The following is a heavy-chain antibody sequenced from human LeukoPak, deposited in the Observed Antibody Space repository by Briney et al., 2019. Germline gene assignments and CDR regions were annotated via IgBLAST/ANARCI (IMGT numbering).Heavy chain of an antibody. CDR3: ARDRSSSSWYGGF. D-gene: IGHD6-13*01. CDR2: ISYDGSNK. Sequence: GGSLRLSCAASGFTFSSYAMHWVRQAPGKGLEWVAVISYDGSNKYYADSVKGRFTISRGNSKNTLYLQMNSLRAEDTAVYYCARDRSSSSWYGGFWGQGALVTVSS. J-gene: IGHJ4*02. CDR1: GFTFSSYA. V-gene: IGHV3-30-3*01.